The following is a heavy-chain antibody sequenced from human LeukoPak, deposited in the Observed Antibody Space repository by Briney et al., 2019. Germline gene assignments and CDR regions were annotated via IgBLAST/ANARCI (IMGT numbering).Heavy chain of an antibody. CDR2: INTSTGNP. D-gene: IGHD3-22*01. CDR3: ARDAVFAYYYDSSPRFDY. V-gene: IGHV7-4-1*02. CDR1: GYTFTSYA. Sequence: WASVKVSCKASGYTFTSYAMNWVRQAPGQGLEWMGWINTSTGNPTYAQGFTGRFVFSLDTSVSTAYLQISSLKAEDTAVYYCARDAVFAYYYDSSPRFDYWGQGTLATVSS. J-gene: IGHJ4*02.